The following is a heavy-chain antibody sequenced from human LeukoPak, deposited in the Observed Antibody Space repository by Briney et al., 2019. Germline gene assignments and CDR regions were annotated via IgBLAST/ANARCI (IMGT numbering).Heavy chain of an antibody. CDR2: IYYSGST. D-gene: IGHD3-22*01. Sequence: SETLSLTCTVSGGSISSYYWSWIRQPPGKGLEWIGYIYYSGSTNYNPSLKSRVTISVDTSKNQFSLKLSSVTAADTAVYYCARVAPSYYYDSSGYHRAFDIWGQGTMVTVSS. CDR1: GGSISSYY. CDR3: ARVAPSYYYDSSGYHRAFDI. V-gene: IGHV4-59*01. J-gene: IGHJ3*02.